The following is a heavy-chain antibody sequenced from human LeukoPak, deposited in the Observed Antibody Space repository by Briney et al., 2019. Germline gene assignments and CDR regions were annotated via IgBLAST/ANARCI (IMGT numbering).Heavy chain of an antibody. CDR1: VDSLSSDY. J-gene: IGHJ4*02. D-gene: IGHD6-13*01. CDR3: AKGRTWAAGIFDY. V-gene: IGHV4-59*01. Sequence: TETLFLAFTIPVDSLSSDYGSWVPWPPGKVLGWIGYMYKKDNTHYNPSLKSRVTISVDMSKNQFSLRMSSVTAADTALYHCAKGRTWAAGIFDYWGQGTLVTVSS. CDR2: MYKKDNT.